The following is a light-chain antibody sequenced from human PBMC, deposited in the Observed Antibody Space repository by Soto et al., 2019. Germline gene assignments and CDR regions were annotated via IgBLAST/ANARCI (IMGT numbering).Light chain of an antibody. CDR3: QQYHSPPDT. CDR2: KAS. V-gene: IGKV1-5*03. CDR1: QDIINY. J-gene: IGKJ2*01. Sequence: DIQMSQSPSTLSASVGDRVTITCRASQDIINYLGWYQQRPGQAPKLLIYKASRLESGVPSRFSGSGSGTAFSLTISGLQPDDFATYYCQQYHSPPDTFGQGTKLDIK.